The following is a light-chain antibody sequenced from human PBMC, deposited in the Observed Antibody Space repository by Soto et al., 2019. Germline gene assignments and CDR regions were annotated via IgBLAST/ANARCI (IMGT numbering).Light chain of an antibody. Sequence: QSALTQPASVSGSPGQSITFSCTETSSDVGGYNYVSWYQQHPGKAPKLMIYEVSNRPSGVSNRFSGSKSGNTASLTISGLQAEDEADYYCSSYTSSRVVVFGGGTKLTVL. V-gene: IGLV2-14*01. J-gene: IGLJ2*01. CDR2: EVS. CDR3: SSYTSSRVVV. CDR1: SSDVGGYNY.